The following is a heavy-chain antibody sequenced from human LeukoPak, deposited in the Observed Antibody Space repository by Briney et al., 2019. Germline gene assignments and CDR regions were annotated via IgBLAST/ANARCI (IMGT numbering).Heavy chain of an antibody. CDR3: ASPFAYCGGDCWAPNAFDI. D-gene: IGHD2-21*02. V-gene: IGHV1-18*01. Sequence: ASVKVSCKASGYTFTSYGISWVRQAPGQGLEWMGWISAYNGNTNYAQKLQGRVTMTTDTSTSTAYMELRSLRSDDTAVYHCASPFAYCGGDCWAPNAFDIWGQGTMVTVSS. CDR1: GYTFTSYG. J-gene: IGHJ3*02. CDR2: ISAYNGNT.